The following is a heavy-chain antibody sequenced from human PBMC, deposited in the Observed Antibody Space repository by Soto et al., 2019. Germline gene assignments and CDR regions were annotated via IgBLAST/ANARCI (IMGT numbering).Heavy chain of an antibody. CDR1: GRTFRSYA. V-gene: IGHV3-23*01. CDR2: ISGGGAGT. Sequence: PGGSLRLSCVVSGRTFRSYAMSWVRQAPGKGLEWVSGISGGGAGTYYADSVKGRFIISRDPSTTTLFLDMYSLGAEDTAIYYCAKGRKPDHDDGLCAFDSWGQGVLVTVSS. J-gene: IGHJ4*02. CDR3: AKGRKPDHDDGLCAFDS. D-gene: IGHD3-3*01.